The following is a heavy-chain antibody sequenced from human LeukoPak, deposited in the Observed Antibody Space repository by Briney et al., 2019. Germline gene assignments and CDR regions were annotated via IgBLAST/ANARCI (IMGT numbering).Heavy chain of an antibody. J-gene: IGHJ3*02. V-gene: IGHV1-8*03. CDR1: GYTFTSYG. Sequence: ASVKVSCKASGYTFTSYGINWVRQATGQGLEWMGWMNPNSGNTGYAQKFQGRVTITRNTSISTAYMELSSLRSEDTAVYYCARALPGEDAFDIWGQGTMVTVSS. D-gene: IGHD3-16*01. CDR3: ARALPGEDAFDI. CDR2: MNPNSGNT.